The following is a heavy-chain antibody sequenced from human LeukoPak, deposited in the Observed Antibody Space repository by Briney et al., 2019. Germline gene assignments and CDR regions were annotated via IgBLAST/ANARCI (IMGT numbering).Heavy chain of an antibody. CDR2: IYSGGST. V-gene: IGHV3-66*01. D-gene: IGHD5-18*01. CDR1: GFTVSSNY. Sequence: PGGSLRLSCAASGFTVSSNYMSWVRQAPGKGLEWVSVIYSGGSTYYVDSVKGRFTISRDNSKNTLYLQMNSLRAEDTAVYYCARDSEIQLWPGAFDIWGQGTMVTVSS. CDR3: ARDSEIQLWPGAFDI. J-gene: IGHJ3*02.